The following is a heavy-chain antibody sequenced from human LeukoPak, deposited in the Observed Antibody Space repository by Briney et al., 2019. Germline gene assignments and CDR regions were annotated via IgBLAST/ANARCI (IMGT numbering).Heavy chain of an antibody. Sequence: GESLKISCKGSGYSFTSYWIGWVRQMPGKGLEWMGIIYPGDSDTRYSPSFQGQVTISADKSISTAYLQWSSLKASDTAMYYCARASYYYDSSGSGVDVWGKGNTVTVSS. V-gene: IGHV5-51*01. D-gene: IGHD3-22*01. J-gene: IGHJ6*04. CDR3: ARASYYYDSSGSGVDV. CDR1: GYSFTSYW. CDR2: IYPGDSDT.